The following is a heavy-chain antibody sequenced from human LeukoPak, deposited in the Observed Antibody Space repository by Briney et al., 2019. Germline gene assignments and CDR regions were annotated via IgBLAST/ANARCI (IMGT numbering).Heavy chain of an antibody. CDR3: ARDHPTYYGGNHPPCY. V-gene: IGHV3-9*01. CDR1: GFTFDDYA. D-gene: IGHD4-23*01. CDR2: ISWNSAII. J-gene: IGHJ4*02. Sequence: PGGSLRLSCAASGFTFDDYAMHWVRQAPGKALEWVAGISWNSAIIAYADSVKGRFTISRDNAKNSLYLQMNSLRAEDTAVYYCARDHPTYYGGNHPPCYWGQGTLVTVSS.